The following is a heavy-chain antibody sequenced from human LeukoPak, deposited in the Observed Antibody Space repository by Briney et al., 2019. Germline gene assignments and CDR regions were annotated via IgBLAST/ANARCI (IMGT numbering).Heavy chain of an antibody. CDR2: INSDGTST. Sequence: GGSLRPSCAASGLTPSSYWMHWVRQPPGKGLVWVSRINSDGTSTSYANSMKERFSISRHHAKNSPYLQMNSMRAEDTAVYYCARDPKVVPAAIPYYYYYGMDVWGQGTTVTVSS. V-gene: IGHV3-74*01. D-gene: IGHD2-2*01. CDR3: ARDPKVVPAAIPYYYYYGMDV. CDR1: GLTPSSYW. J-gene: IGHJ6*02.